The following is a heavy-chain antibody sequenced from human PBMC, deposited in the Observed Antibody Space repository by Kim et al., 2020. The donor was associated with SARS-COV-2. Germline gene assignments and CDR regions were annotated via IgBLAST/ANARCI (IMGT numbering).Heavy chain of an antibody. D-gene: IGHD6-13*01. CDR2: IYPGDSDT. J-gene: IGHJ4*02. V-gene: IGHV5-51*01. CDR3: ARRLNIAAAGTGFDY. Sequence: GESLKISCKGSGYSFTSYWIGWVRQMPGKGLEWMGIIYPGDSDTRYSPSFQGQVTISADKSISTAYLQWSSLKASDTAMYYCARRLNIAAAGTGFDYWGQGTLVTVSS. CDR1: GYSFTSYW.